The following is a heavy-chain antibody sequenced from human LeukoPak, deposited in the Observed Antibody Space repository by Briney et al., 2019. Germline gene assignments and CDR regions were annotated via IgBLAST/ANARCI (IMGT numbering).Heavy chain of an antibody. Sequence: GGSLRLSCAASGFSFSTYGFNWVRQAPGKGLEWVSYISSSSALYYTDSVKGRFTISRDNAKNSLYLQMNSLRSEDTAVYYCARDWSAHYFDYWGQGILVTISS. V-gene: IGHV3-48*04. CDR3: ARDWSAHYFDY. CDR2: ISSSSAL. J-gene: IGHJ4*02. CDR1: GFSFSTYG.